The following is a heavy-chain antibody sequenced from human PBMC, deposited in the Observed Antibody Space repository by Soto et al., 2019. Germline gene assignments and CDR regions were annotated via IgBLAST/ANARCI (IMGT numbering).Heavy chain of an antibody. J-gene: IGHJ4*02. CDR1: GFTFSSYG. Sequence: GGSLRLSCAASGFTFSSYGMRWVRQAPGKGLEWVSAISGSGGSTYYADSVKGRCTISRDNSKNTLYLQMNSLRAEDTDVYYYAKDQGSSIYWGQGTLVTNSS. CDR2: ISGSGGST. CDR3: AKDQGSSIY. D-gene: IGHD6-6*01. V-gene: IGHV3-23*01.